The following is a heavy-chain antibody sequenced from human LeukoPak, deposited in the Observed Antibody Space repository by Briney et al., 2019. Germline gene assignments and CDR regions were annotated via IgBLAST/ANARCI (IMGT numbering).Heavy chain of an antibody. J-gene: IGHJ4*02. CDR3: AKERYDSSGYYDY. Sequence: GGSLRLSCAASGFTVSSNYMSWVRQAPGKGLEWVSVIYSGGSTYYADSVKGRFTISRDNSKNTLYLQMNSLTAADTAVYYCAKERYDSSGYYDYWGQGTLVTVSS. CDR1: GFTVSSNY. D-gene: IGHD3-22*01. V-gene: IGHV3-53*01. CDR2: IYSGGST.